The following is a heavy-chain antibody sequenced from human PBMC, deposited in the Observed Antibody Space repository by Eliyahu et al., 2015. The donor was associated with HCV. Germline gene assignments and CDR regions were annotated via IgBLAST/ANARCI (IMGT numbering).Heavy chain of an antibody. V-gene: IGHV1-8*01. CDR1: GYTFTSYD. Sequence: QVQLVQSGAEVKKPGASVKVSCKASGYTFTSYDIIXVRQATGQGLEWMGRINPNSGNTGYTQKFQGRVTMTRDTSISTAYMELSSLRSEDTAVYYCARENYYGSGSYYNWGQGTLVTVSS. D-gene: IGHD3-10*01. CDR3: ARENYYGSGSYYN. CDR2: INPNSGNT. J-gene: IGHJ4*02.